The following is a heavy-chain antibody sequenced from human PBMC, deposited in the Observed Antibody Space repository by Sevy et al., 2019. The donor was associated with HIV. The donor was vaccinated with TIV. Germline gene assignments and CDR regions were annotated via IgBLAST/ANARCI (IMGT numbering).Heavy chain of an antibody. CDR3: TAGVGTSDCDH. V-gene: IGHV3-15*01. CDR2: IKSKTDGGTR. Sequence: GGSLRLSCAASGFSFTNAWMSWVRQAPGKGLEWVGRIKSKTDGGTRDFAAPVKGRFAISRDDSKSTFYLQMDSLKTEDTGVYYCTAGVGTSDCDHWGQGILVTVSS. D-gene: IGHD1-26*01. CDR1: GFSFTNAW. J-gene: IGHJ4*02.